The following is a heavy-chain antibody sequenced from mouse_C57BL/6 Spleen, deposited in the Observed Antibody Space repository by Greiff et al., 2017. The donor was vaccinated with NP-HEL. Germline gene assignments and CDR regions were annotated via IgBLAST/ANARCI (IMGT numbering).Heavy chain of an antibody. Sequence: QVQLQQPGAELVKPGASVKLSCKASGYTFTSYWMHWVKQRPGRGLEWIGRIDPNSGGTKYNEKFKSKATLTVDKPSSTAYMQLSSLTSEESAVYYCEREGYDYDAAWVAYWGQGTLVTVSA. J-gene: IGHJ3*01. CDR3: EREGYDYDAAWVAY. D-gene: IGHD2-4*01. V-gene: IGHV1-72*01. CDR1: GYTFTSYW. CDR2: IDPNSGGT.